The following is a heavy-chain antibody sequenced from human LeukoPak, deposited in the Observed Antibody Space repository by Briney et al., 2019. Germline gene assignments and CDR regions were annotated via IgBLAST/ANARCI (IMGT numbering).Heavy chain of an antibody. J-gene: IGHJ4*02. D-gene: IGHD5-18*01. CDR2: ISYDGSNK. CDR3: ARDPYIQLSSYYFDY. V-gene: IGHV3-30-3*01. CDR1: GFTFSSYA. Sequence: GRSLRLSCAASGFTFSSYAMHWVRQAPGKGLEWVAVISYDGSNKYYADSVKGRFTISRDNTKNTLYLQMNSLRAEDTAVYYCARDPYIQLSSYYFDYWGQGNLVTVSS.